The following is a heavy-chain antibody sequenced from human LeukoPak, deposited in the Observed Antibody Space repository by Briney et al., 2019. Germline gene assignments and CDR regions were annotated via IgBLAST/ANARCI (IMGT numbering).Heavy chain of an antibody. J-gene: IGHJ6*02. CDR1: GFTFDDYA. V-gene: IGHV3-9*01. CDR2: ISWNSGSI. CDR3: AKDIAYYGMDV. Sequence: PGRSLRLSCAASGFTFDDYAMHWVRQAPGKGLEWVSGISWNSGSIGYADSVKGRFTISRDNAKNSLYLQTNSLRAEDTALCYCAKDIAYYGMDVWGQGTTVTVSS.